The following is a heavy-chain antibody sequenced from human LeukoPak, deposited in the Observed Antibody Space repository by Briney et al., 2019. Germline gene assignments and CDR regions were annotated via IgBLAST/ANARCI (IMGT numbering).Heavy chain of an antibody. CDR3: TRAGRYCSGGSCYSFY. J-gene: IGHJ4*02. Sequence: GGSLRLSCTASGFTFGDYAMSWFRQAPGEELERVGFIRGKAHGGTTEYAASVKGRFTISRGDSKSIAYLQMDSLKTEDTAVYYCTRAGRYCSGGSCYSFYWGQGTLVTVSS. V-gene: IGHV3-49*03. D-gene: IGHD2-15*01. CDR1: GFTFGDYA. CDR2: IRGKAHGGTT.